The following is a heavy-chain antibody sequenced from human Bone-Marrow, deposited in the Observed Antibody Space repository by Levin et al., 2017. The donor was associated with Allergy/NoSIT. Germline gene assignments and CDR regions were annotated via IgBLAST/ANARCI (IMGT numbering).Heavy chain of an antibody. CDR3: ATHWGKVRGGDS. CDR1: GFTFSAYA. V-gene: IGHV3-23*01. J-gene: IGHJ5*01. D-gene: IGHD3-10*01. Sequence: GGSLRLSCAASGFTFSAYAMKWIRQAPGKGLEWVSMISDSGATTRYADSLKGRFTISRDNSKNMVFLQMTSLRAEDTAIYYCATHWGKVRGGDSWGQGTLVTVSS. CDR2: ISDSGATT.